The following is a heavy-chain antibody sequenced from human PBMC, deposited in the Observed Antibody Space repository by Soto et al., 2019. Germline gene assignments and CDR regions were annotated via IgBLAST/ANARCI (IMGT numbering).Heavy chain of an antibody. D-gene: IGHD3-3*01. CDR1: EYIFSQYG. CDR3: SCVGVKRRTACHFVS. J-gene: IGHJ1*01. CDR2: MSYDGNTQ. Sequence: GGSLGLTCAVSEYIFSQYGIHWVCLAPSKGKELVALMSYDGNTQYYADSVMGRWSISRVNSTNSLYLPMISLTAADSAAHYYSCVGVKRRTACHFVSWGQTTLVT. V-gene: IGHV3-30*19.